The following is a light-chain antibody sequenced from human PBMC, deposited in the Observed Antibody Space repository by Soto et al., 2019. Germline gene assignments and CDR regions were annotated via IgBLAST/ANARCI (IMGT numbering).Light chain of an antibody. V-gene: IGKV3-20*01. CDR2: GAS. J-gene: IGKJ1*01. Sequence: EIVLTQSPGTLSLSPGERATLSCRASQSVSSTYLAWFRHKPGQAPRLLIYGASTRATGIPDRFSGSGSGTDFTLTISRLEPEDFAVYYCQQYGSSRTFGQGTKVEIK. CDR3: QQYGSSRT. CDR1: QSVSSTY.